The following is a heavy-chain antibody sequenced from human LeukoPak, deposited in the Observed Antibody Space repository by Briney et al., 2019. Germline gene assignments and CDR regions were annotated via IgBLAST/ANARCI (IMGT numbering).Heavy chain of an antibody. CDR3: ASLDTAMVNGDY. D-gene: IGHD5-18*01. CDR1: GITFSSYW. Sequence: GGSLRLSCAASGITFSSYWMSWVRQAPGKGLEWVANIKQDGSEKNYVDSVKGRFTISRDNAKNSLYLQMNSLRAEDTAMYYCASLDTAMVNGDYWGQGTLVTVTS. V-gene: IGHV3-7*01. J-gene: IGHJ4*02. CDR2: IKQDGSEK.